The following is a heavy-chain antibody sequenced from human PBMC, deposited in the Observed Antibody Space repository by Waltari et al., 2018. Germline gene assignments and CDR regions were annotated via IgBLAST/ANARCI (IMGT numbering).Heavy chain of an antibody. V-gene: IGHV1-3*01. D-gene: IGHD3-10*01. CDR2: RNAGKGNT. Sequence: QVQLVQSGAEVKKPGASVKVSCKASGYTFTSYAMHWVRQAPGQGLEWRGWRNAGKGNTKYSQKFQGRVTLTRDTSASTAYRELSSLRSEDTAVYYCARWSIGSGSFNYYYYGMDVWGQGTTVTVSS. CDR3: ARWSIGSGSFNYYYYGMDV. J-gene: IGHJ6*02. CDR1: GYTFTSYA.